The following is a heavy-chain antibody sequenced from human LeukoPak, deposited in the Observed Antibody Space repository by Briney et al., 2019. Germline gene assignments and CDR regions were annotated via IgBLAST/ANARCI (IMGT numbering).Heavy chain of an antibody. Sequence: PSETLSLTCAVYGGSFIGYYWSWIRQPPGKGLEWIGEINHSGSTNYNPSLKSRVTISVDTSKNQFSLKLTSVTAADTAVYYCARGRATGLDPWGQGTLVTVSS. V-gene: IGHV4-34*01. CDR3: ARGRATGLDP. CDR1: GGSFIGYY. J-gene: IGHJ5*02. CDR2: INHSGST.